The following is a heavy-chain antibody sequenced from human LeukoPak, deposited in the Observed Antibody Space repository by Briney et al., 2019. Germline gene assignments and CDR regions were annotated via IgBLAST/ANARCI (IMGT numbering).Heavy chain of an antibody. CDR3: ARGVLEKYDFWSGSPDY. V-gene: IGHV1-2*04. CDR2: INPNSGGT. J-gene: IGHJ4*02. D-gene: IGHD3-3*01. CDR1: GYTFTGYY. Sequence: ASVKVSCKASGYTFTGYYMHWVRQAPGQGLEWMGWINPNSGGTNYAQKFQGWVTMTRDTSISTAYMELSRLRSDDTAVYYCARGVLEKYDFWSGSPDYWGQGTLVTVSS.